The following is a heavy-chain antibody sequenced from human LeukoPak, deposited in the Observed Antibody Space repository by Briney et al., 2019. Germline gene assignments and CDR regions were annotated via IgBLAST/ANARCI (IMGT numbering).Heavy chain of an antibody. CDR2: VKGDGRTT. D-gene: IGHD5-18*01. CDR3: ATGHSYGYDY. J-gene: IGHJ4*02. CDR1: GLTFSDFW. V-gene: IGHV3-74*01. Sequence: QPGGSLRLSCAASGLTFSDFWMHWVRQPPGKGLVWVALVKGDGRTTKYADSVKGRFTISRDNAKNTLYLQMNSLRADDSGVYYCATGHSYGYDYWGQGVLVTVSS.